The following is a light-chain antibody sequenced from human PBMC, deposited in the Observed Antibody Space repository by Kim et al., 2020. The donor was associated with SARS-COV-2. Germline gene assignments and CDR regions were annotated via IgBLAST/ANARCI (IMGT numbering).Light chain of an antibody. J-gene: IGLJ2*01. Sequence: GQTYMITCQGDSLRSYYASWYQQKPGQAPVLVIYGKNNRPSGIPDRFSGSSSGNTASLTITGAQAEDEADYYCNSRDSSGNHPVVFGGGTQLTVL. V-gene: IGLV3-19*01. CDR1: SLRSYY. CDR2: GKN. CDR3: NSRDSSGNHPVV.